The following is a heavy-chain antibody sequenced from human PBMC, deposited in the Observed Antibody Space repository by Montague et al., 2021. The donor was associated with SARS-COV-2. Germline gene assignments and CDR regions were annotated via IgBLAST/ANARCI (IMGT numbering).Heavy chain of an antibody. V-gene: IGHV4-39*01. Sequence: SETLSLTCTVSGGSISSSSYYWGWIRQPPGKGLEWIGRIYYSGSTYYNPSLNSRVTISVDTSKNQFSLKLSSVTAADTAVYYCARQGPVTTVVGKIFDYWGQGTLVTVSS. CDR1: GGSISSSSYY. J-gene: IGHJ4*02. D-gene: IGHD3-22*01. CDR3: ARQGPVTTVVGKIFDY. CDR2: IYYSGST.